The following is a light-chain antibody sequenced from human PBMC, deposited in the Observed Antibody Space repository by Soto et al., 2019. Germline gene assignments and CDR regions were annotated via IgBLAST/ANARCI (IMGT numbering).Light chain of an antibody. CDR3: MQALQTPIT. CDR2: LAS. Sequence: DIVMTQSPLSLPVTPGEPASISCRSSQSLLHSKGNNYLDWYLQKPGQSPQLLLYLASNRASGVPDRFSGSGSGTDLTLKISRVEAEDVGVYYCMQALQTPITFGQGTRLEIK. CDR1: QSLLHSKGNNY. V-gene: IGKV2-28*01. J-gene: IGKJ5*01.